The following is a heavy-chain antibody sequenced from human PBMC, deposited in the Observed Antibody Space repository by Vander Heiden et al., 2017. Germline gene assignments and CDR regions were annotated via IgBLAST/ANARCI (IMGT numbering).Heavy chain of an antibody. J-gene: IGHJ4*02. D-gene: IGHD2-2*01. CDR3: ARGYCGSTSCYFDY. V-gene: IGHV5-51*01. Sequence: EVQLVQSGAEVKKPGESLKISCKGSGYTLTNYWIGWVRQMPGKGLEWMGIIYPGDSDTKYSPSFRGQVTISADKSISTAYLQWGSLKASDTAMYYCARGYCGSTSCYFDYWGQGTLVTVSS. CDR2: IYPGDSDT. CDR1: GYTLTNYW.